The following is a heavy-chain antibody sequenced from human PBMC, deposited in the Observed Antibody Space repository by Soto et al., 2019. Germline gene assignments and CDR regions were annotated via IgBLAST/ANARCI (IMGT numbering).Heavy chain of an antibody. CDR2: ISSNGDNT. CDR3: ARVVDYAFDI. Sequence: VQLVEPGGGLVQPGGSLRLSCAASGFTFSSYAMHWVRQAPGKGLEYVSAISSNGDNTYYANSVKGRFTISRDNSKNTLYLQMGSLRAEDMAVYYCARVVDYAFDIWGQGTMVTVSS. D-gene: IGHD2-15*01. V-gene: IGHV3-64*01. CDR1: GFTFSSYA. J-gene: IGHJ3*02.